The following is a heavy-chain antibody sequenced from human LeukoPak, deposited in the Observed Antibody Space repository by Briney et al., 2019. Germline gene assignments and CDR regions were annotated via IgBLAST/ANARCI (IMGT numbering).Heavy chain of an antibody. J-gene: IGHJ4*02. CDR1: GFTFSTFG. V-gene: IGHV3-30*18. D-gene: IGHD1/OR15-1a*01. Sequence: PGGSLRLSCAASGFTFSTFGIHWVRQAPGKGLEWVAAISPDGNNEYYTDSAKGRFTISRDNSKNMIYLQMNSLRGEDSAVYYCAKVNNYDDYWGQGTLVTVSS. CDR3: AKVNNYDDY. CDR2: ISPDGNNE.